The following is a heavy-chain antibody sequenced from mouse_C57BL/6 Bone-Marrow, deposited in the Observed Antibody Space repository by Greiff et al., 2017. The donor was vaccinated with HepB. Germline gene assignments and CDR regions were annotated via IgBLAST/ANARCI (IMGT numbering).Heavy chain of an antibody. CDR3: ARRMYYYGSSSGYAMDY. V-gene: IGHV1-19*01. Sequence: EVQLQQSGPVLVKPGASVKMSCKASGYTFTDYYMNWVKQSHGKSLEWIGVINPYNGGTSYNQKFKGKATLTVDKSSSTAYMELNSLTSEDSAVYYCARRMYYYGSSSGYAMDYWGQGTSVTVSS. CDR1: GYTFTDYY. J-gene: IGHJ4*01. CDR2: INPYNGGT. D-gene: IGHD1-1*01.